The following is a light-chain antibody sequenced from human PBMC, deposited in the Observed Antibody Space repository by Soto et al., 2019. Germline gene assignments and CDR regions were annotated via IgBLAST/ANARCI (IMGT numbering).Light chain of an antibody. Sequence: QSALTQPPSASGSPGQSVTISCTGTSSDVGGYNYVSWYQQYPGRAPKLMIYEVTKRPSGVPDRFSGSKSGNTASLTVSGLQAEDEAVYYCTSYAASNNSYFVFGGGTNVTV. V-gene: IGLV2-8*01. CDR3: TSYAASNNSYFV. J-gene: IGLJ3*02. CDR2: EVT. CDR1: SSDVGGYNY.